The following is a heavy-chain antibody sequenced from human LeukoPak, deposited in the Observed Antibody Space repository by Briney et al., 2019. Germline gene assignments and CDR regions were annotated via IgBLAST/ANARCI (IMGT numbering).Heavy chain of an antibody. Sequence: ASVKVSCKASGYSFSLYYLHWVRQAPGQGLEWMGWINPDSGGTNYEQKFQGRVIMTRDTSISAAYMELTRLRSDDTAVYYCAKDTLITIFGVVKSYFDYWGQGTLVTVSS. V-gene: IGHV1-2*02. CDR2: INPDSGGT. CDR3: AKDTLITIFGVVKSYFDY. J-gene: IGHJ4*02. D-gene: IGHD3-3*01. CDR1: GYSFSLYY.